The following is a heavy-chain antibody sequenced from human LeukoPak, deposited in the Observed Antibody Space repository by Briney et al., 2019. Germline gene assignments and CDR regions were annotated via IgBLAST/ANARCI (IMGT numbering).Heavy chain of an antibody. CDR1: GYTFTSYG. J-gene: IGHJ4*02. CDR2: ISAYNGNT. CDR3: ARVGIAAAGTIDVDY. V-gene: IGHV1-18*01. Sequence: ASVKVSCKASGYTFTSYGISWVRQAPGQGLEWMGWISAYNGNTNYAQKLQGRVTMTTNTSTSTAYMELRSLRSDDTAVYYCARVGIAAAGTIDVDYWGQGTLVTVSS. D-gene: IGHD6-13*01.